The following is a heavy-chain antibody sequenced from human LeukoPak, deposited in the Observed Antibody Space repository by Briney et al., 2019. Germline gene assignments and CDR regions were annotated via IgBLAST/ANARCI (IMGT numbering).Heavy chain of an antibody. CDR1: GYTFTSYG. D-gene: IGHD6-6*01. V-gene: IGHV1-18*01. CDR3: ARQLYSSSSRTRYYYYYYMDV. CDR2: ISAYNGNT. Sequence: GASVKVSCKASGYTFTSYGISWVRQAPGQGLEWMGWISAYNGNTNYAQKLQGRVTMTTDTSTSTAYMELRSLRSDDTAVYYCARQLYSSSSRTRYYYYYYMDVWGKGTTVTVS. J-gene: IGHJ6*03.